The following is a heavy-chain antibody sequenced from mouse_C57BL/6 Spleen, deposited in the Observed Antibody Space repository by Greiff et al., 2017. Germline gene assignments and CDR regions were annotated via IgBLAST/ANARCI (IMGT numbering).Heavy chain of an antibody. CDR1: GYSFTSYY. J-gene: IGHJ3*01. CDR2: IYPGSGNT. CDR3: ARERDLAWFAY. D-gene: IGHD3-3*01. V-gene: IGHV1-66*01. Sequence: QVQLQQSGPELVKPGASVKISCKASGYSFTSYYIHWVKQRPGQGLEWIGWIYPGSGNTKYNEKFKGKATLTADTSSSTAYMQLSSLTSEDSAVYYCARERDLAWFAYWGQGTLVTVSA.